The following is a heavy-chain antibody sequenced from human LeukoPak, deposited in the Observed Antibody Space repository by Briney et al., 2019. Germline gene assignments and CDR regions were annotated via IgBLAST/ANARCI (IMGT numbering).Heavy chain of an antibody. D-gene: IGHD1-26*01. J-gene: IGHJ4*02. V-gene: IGHV1-69*06. Sequence: ASVKVSCKASGGTFSSYAISWVRQAPGQGLEWMGGIIPIFGTANYAQKFQGRVTIIADKSTSTAYMELSSLRSEDTAVYYCARSSEWELLLDYWGQGTLVTVSS. CDR2: IIPIFGTA. CDR1: GGTFSSYA. CDR3: ARSSEWELLLDY.